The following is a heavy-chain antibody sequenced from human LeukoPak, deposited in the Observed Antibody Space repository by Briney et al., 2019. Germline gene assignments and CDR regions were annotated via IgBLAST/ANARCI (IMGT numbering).Heavy chain of an antibody. CDR3: AKDLGWIQFGY. CDR2: VSPNGETA. J-gene: IGHJ4*02. Sequence: GGSLRLSCAASGFTFSNYAMYWVRQPPGKGLEWVSGVSPNGETAYYADSVKGRFTISRDNSKNTVYLQVRSLRAEDTAVYYCAKDLGWIQFGYWGQGALVTVSS. D-gene: IGHD5-18*01. CDR1: GFTFSNYA. V-gene: IGHV3-23*01.